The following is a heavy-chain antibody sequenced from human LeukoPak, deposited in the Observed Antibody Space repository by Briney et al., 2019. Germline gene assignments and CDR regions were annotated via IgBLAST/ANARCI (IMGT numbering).Heavy chain of an antibody. CDR1: GYTFTSYG. CDR3: ARDRIAVAGPGVSDY. D-gene: IGHD6-19*01. J-gene: IGHJ4*02. Sequence: ASLKVSCKASGYTFTSYGISWVRQAPGQGLEWAGWISAYNGNTNYAQKLQGRVTMTTDTSTSTAYMELRSLRSDDTAVYYCARDRIAVAGPGVSDYWGQGTLVTVSS. V-gene: IGHV1-18*01. CDR2: ISAYNGNT.